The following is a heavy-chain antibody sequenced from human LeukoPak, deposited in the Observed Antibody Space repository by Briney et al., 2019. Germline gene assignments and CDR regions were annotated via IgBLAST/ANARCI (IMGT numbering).Heavy chain of an antibody. D-gene: IGHD2-2*01. Sequence: SETLSLTCTVSGGSISSSSYYWGWIRQPPGKGLEWIGNIYYSGSTYYNPSLKSRVTISVDTSKNQFSLKLTSVAAADTAVYYCARLPAYCSTTSCSFDSWGQGTLVAVSS. J-gene: IGHJ4*02. CDR1: GGSISSSSYY. V-gene: IGHV4-39*01. CDR2: IYYSGST. CDR3: ARLPAYCSTTSCSFDS.